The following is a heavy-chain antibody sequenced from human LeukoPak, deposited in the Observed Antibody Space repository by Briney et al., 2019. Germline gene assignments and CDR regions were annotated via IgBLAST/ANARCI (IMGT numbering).Heavy chain of an antibody. CDR2: ISGSDNTI. V-gene: IGHV3-48*04. CDR1: GFTFSSYS. J-gene: IGHJ4*02. Sequence: PGGSLRLSCAASGFTFSSYSMIWVRQAPGMGLEWVSYISGSDNTIYYADSVKGRFTISRDNAKNSLYLQMNSLRAEDTAVYYCARVPPGKVVAATGIDYWGQGTLVTVSS. D-gene: IGHD2-15*01. CDR3: ARVPPGKVVAATGIDY.